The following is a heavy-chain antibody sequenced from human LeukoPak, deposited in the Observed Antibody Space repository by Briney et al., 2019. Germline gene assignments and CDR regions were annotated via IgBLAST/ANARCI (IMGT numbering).Heavy chain of an antibody. Sequence: SETLSLTCTVSGGYISSSSYYWGWIRQPPGKGLEWIGSIYYSGSTYYNPSLKSRVTISVDTSKNQFSLKLTSVTAADTAVYYCATVMVSGDDSSGYFSSRFDSWGQGTLVTVSS. J-gene: IGHJ4*02. V-gene: IGHV4-39*07. CDR2: IYYSGST. D-gene: IGHD3-22*01. CDR3: ATVMVSGDDSSGYFSSRFDS. CDR1: GGYISSSSYY.